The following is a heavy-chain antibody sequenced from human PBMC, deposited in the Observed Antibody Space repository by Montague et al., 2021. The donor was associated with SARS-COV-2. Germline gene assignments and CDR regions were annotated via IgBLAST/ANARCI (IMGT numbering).Heavy chain of an antibody. Sequence: SETLSLTCTVSGGSVSSYYWSWIRQSPGKGLQWLGYIYYSGSTDYNPSLKSRVTMSVDTSKNQLSLRLNSVTTADTAVYFCARAGGFYDYWSGYSSSAGFFDPWGQGILVTVSS. J-gene: IGHJ5*02. CDR2: IYYSGST. D-gene: IGHD3-3*01. CDR1: GGSVSSYY. CDR3: ARAGGFYDYWSGYSSSAGFFDP. V-gene: IGHV4-59*02.